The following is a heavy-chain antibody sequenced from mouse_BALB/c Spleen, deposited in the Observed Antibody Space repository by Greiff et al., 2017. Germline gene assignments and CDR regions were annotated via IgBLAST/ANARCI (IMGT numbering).Heavy chain of an antibody. D-gene: IGHD1-2*01. J-gene: IGHJ4*01. V-gene: IGHV1S81*02. Sequence: QVQLQQPGAELVKPGASVKLSCKASGYTFTSYYMYWVKQRPGQGLEWIGGINPSNGGTNFNEKFKSKATLTVDKSSSTAYMQLSSLTSEDSAVYYCTRNYGYPHNYAMDYWGQGTSVTVSS. CDR3: TRNYGYPHNYAMDY. CDR1: GYTFTSYY. CDR2: INPSNGGT.